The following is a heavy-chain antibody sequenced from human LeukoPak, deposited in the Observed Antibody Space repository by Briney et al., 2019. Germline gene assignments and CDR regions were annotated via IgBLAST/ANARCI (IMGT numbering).Heavy chain of an antibody. CDR3: TRDFLHVYYYDSSGYVRGAFDI. Sequence: ASVRVSCKASGYTFTGYYLYWVRQAPGQGLEWMGWINPNSGGTNFAQKFQGRVTMTRDTSISTVYMELSRLRSDDTAVYYCTRDFLHVYYYDSSGYVRGAFDIWGQGTMVTVSS. V-gene: IGHV1-2*02. J-gene: IGHJ3*02. CDR1: GYTFTGYY. CDR2: INPNSGGT. D-gene: IGHD3-22*01.